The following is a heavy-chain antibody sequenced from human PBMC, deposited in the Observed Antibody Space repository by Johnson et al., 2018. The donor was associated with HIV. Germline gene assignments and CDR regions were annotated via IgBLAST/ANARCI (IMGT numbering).Heavy chain of an antibody. V-gene: IGHV3-7*03. CDR3: ARASYVDAFDI. CDR2: IKQDGSEK. Sequence: VQLVESGGGLVQPGRSLRLSCAASGFTFSSYALYWVRQVPGKGLEWVANIKQDGSEKYYVDSVKGRFTISRDNAKNSLYLQMNSLRAEDTAVYYCARASYVDAFDIWGQGTMVTVSS. CDR1: GFTFSSYA. D-gene: IGHD1-26*01. J-gene: IGHJ3*02.